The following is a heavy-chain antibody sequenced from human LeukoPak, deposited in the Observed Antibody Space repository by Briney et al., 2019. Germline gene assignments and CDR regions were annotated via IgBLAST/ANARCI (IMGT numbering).Heavy chain of an antibody. V-gene: IGHV3-11*04. CDR2: ISSSGSTL. D-gene: IGHD3-10*01. Sequence: GGSLRLSCAASGFIFSDYYMSWIRQAPGKGLEWVSYISSSGSTLYYADSVKGRFTISRDNAKNSLYLQMSSLRAEDTALYYCARYGSGSYVTYGDYWGQGTLVTVSS. CDR1: GFIFSDYY. CDR3: ARYGSGSYVTYGDY. J-gene: IGHJ4*02.